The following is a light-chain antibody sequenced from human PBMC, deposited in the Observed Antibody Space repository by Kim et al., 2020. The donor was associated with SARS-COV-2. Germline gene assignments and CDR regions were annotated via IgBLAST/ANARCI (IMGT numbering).Light chain of an antibody. V-gene: IGKV3-15*01. Sequence: VSPGERATLSCRASQSVSSNLAGYQQKPGQDPRLLIYGASTRATGIPARFSGSGSGTEFTLTISSLQSEDFAVYYCQQYNNWPLYSFGQGTKLEI. CDR3: QQYNNWPLYS. CDR2: GAS. J-gene: IGKJ2*03. CDR1: QSVSSN.